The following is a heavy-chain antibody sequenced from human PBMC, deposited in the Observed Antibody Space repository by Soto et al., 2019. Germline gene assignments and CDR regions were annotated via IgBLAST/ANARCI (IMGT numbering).Heavy chain of an antibody. V-gene: IGHV4-59*01. D-gene: IGHD4-17*01. Sequence: SETLSLTCTVSGGSISSYYWSWIRQPPGKGLEWIGYIYYSGSTNYNPSLKSRVTISVDTSKNQFSLKLSSVTAADTAVYYCAGRTTVTTGGMDVWGQGTMVTVSS. CDR1: GGSISSYY. CDR2: IYYSGST. CDR3: AGRTTVTTGGMDV. J-gene: IGHJ6*02.